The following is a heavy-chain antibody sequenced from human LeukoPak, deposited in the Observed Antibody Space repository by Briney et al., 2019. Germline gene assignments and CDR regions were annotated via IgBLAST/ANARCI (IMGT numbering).Heavy chain of an antibody. CDR3: ARANGGFAYYDILTGYDY. D-gene: IGHD3-9*01. J-gene: IGHJ4*02. V-gene: IGHV1-18*04. CDR2: ISAYNGNT. Sequence: GASVKVSCKASGYTVTSYGISWVRQAPGQGLEWMGWISAYNGNTNYAQKLQGRVTMTTDTSTSTAYMELRSLRSDDTAVYYCARANGGFAYYDILTGYDYWGQGTLVTVSS. CDR1: GYTVTSYG.